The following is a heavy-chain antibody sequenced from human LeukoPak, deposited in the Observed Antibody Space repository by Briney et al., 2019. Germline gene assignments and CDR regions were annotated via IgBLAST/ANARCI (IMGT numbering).Heavy chain of an antibody. Sequence: GGSLRLSCAASGFTFSSYSMNWVRQAPGKGLEWVSSISSSSSYIYYADSVKGRFTISRDNAKNSLYLQMNSLRAEDTAVYYCARGTSYSPNWFDPWGQGTLVTVSS. J-gene: IGHJ5*02. D-gene: IGHD2-2*01. CDR1: GFTFSSYS. V-gene: IGHV3-21*01. CDR3: ARGTSYSPNWFDP. CDR2: ISSSSSYI.